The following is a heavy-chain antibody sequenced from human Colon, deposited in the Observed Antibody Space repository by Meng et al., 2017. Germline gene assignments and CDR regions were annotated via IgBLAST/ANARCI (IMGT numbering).Heavy chain of an antibody. CDR2: VHDSGDT. V-gene: IGHV4-31*11. J-gene: IGHJ5*02. D-gene: IGHD3-10*01. CDR1: GGAISGDGYY. Sequence: QVPLQESGPGPVKPSPTLSLTCVVSGGAISGDGYYWSWIRQHPGKGLEWIGYVHDSGDTYYKSSLKSRITISIDTSENQFSLKLKSVTAADTAVYYCARDPSNRGAFFDPWGQGTLVTVSS. CDR3: ARDPSNRGAFFDP.